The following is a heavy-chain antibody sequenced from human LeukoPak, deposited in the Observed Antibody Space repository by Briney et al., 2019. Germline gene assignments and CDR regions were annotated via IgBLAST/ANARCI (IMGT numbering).Heavy chain of an antibody. J-gene: IGHJ4*02. V-gene: IGHV3-53*01. CDR2: IYSGGAT. D-gene: IGHD6-13*01. Sequence: PGGSLRLSCAASGFDVGRNYMTWVRQAPGKGLEWVSFIYSGGATYYADSVRGRFTISRDGSKNTLYLRMNSLRVEDTAVYYCARVPGYSWGQGTLVTVSS. CDR3: ARVPGYS. CDR1: GFDVGRNY.